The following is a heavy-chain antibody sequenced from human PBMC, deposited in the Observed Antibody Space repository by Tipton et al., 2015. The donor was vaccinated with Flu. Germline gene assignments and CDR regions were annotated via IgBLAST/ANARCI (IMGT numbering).Heavy chain of an antibody. V-gene: IGHV4-39*07. Sequence: LRLSCTVSGGSISSSSYYWGWIRQPPGKGLEWIGSIYYSGSTYYNPSLKSRVTISVDTSKNQFSLTLSSVTAADTAVYYCARGEYSTMITFGGVIVYFDYWGQGTLVTVSS. D-gene: IGHD3-16*02. CDR3: ARGEYSTMITFGGVIVYFDY. CDR2: IYYSGST. J-gene: IGHJ4*02. CDR1: GGSISSSSYY.